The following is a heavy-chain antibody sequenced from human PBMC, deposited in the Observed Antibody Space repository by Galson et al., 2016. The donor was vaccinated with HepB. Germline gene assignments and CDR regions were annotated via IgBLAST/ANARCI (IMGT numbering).Heavy chain of an antibody. J-gene: IGHJ4*02. CDR2: LYRDGFT. V-gene: IGHV3-66*01. Sequence: SLRLSCAASGFVVSSTYMDWVRQAPGRGLECVSLLYRDGFTYYAESVKGRFTISRDNSKNTFYLQMNSLRADDTAVYYCARDGRQARCSIFDYWCQGTLVTVSS. CDR1: GFVVSSTY. D-gene: IGHD4/OR15-4a*01. CDR3: ARDGRQARCSIFDY.